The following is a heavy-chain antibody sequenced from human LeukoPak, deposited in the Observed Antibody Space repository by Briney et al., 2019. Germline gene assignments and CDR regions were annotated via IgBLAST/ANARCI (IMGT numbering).Heavy chain of an antibody. CDR1: GYTFTSYY. V-gene: IGHV1-46*01. J-gene: IGHJ5*02. Sequence: ASVKVSCKASGYTFTSYYMHWVRQAPGQGLEWMGIINPSGGSTTYAQKFQGRVTMTRDTSTSTVYMELSSLRSEETALYYCARGDVLYNSVYNWFDPWGQGTLVIVSS. D-gene: IGHD5/OR15-5a*01. CDR2: INPSGGST. CDR3: ARGDVLYNSVYNWFDP.